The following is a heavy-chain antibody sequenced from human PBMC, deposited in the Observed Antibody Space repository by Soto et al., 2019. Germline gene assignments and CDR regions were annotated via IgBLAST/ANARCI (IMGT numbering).Heavy chain of an antibody. D-gene: IGHD6-13*01. CDR2: IIPIFGTA. CDR3: ASRSAIAAANYYYYYGMDV. V-gene: IGHV1-69*01. J-gene: IGHJ6*02. CDR1: GGTFSSYA. Sequence: QVQLVQSGAEVKKPGSSVKVSCKASGGTFSSYAISWVRQAPGQGLEWMGGIIPIFGTANYAQKFQGRVTITADESTSTAYMELSSLRSEDTVVYYCASRSAIAAANYYYYYGMDVWGQGTTVTVSS.